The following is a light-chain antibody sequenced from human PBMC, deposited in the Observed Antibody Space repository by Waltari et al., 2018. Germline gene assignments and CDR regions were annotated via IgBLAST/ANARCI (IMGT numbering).Light chain of an antibody. CDR2: GAS. CDR1: QSVSSSY. Sequence: EIVLTQSPGTLSLSPGDRATLSCRASQSVSSSYLAWYQQKPGQAPRLLIYGASSRATGIPDRCSGSGSGTDFTLTISRLEPEDFAVYYCQQYGSSPPMYTFGQGTKLEIK. V-gene: IGKV3-20*01. J-gene: IGKJ2*01. CDR3: QQYGSSPPMYT.